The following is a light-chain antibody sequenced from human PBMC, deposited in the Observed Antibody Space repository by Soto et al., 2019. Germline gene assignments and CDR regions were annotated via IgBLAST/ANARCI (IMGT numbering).Light chain of an antibody. CDR2: EVN. Sequence: QSPLTQPPSASGSPGQSVTISCTGTSNDVGVYDFVSWYRQHPGKAPKLMIFEVNKRPSGVPDRFSGSKSGNTASLTISGLQAEDEADYYCSSYAGSNNLVFGGGTKLTVL. CDR3: SSYAGSNNLV. CDR1: SNDVGVYDF. J-gene: IGLJ2*01. V-gene: IGLV2-8*01.